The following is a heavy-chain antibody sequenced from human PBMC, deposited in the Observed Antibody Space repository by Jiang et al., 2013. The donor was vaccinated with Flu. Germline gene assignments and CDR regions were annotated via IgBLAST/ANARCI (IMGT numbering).Heavy chain of an antibody. CDR1: GGSISGYY. D-gene: IGHD2-21*01. CDR3: ARSDSYCGGDCYVFDAFDI. CDR2: IYSTGNT. V-gene: IGHV4-4*09. Sequence: GGSISGYYWSWIRRPPGKGLEWMGYIYSTGNTKNNPSLNSRVTLSLDRSKNQFSLRLSSVTAADTAVYYCARSDSYCGGDCYVFDAFDIWGQGTVVTVSS. J-gene: IGHJ3*02.